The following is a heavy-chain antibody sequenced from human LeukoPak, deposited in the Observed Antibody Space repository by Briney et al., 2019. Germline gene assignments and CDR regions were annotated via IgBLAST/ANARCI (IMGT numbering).Heavy chain of an antibody. CDR2: ISGYTGNT. J-gene: IGHJ3*02. CDR1: GYTFTSYD. D-gene: IGHD5-24*01. CDR3: ARVGDGLNDAFDI. Sequence: GASVKVSCKTSGYTFTSYDISWVRQAPGQGLEWMGYISGYTGNTNYAQNLQDRVTMTTDTSTSTAYMELRSLRSDDTAVYYCARVGDGLNDAFDIWGQGTMVTVSS. V-gene: IGHV1-18*01.